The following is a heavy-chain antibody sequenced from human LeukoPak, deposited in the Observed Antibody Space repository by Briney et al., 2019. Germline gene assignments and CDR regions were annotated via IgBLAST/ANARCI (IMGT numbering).Heavy chain of an antibody. CDR2: IYTSGST. Sequence: SETLSLTCTVSGGSISSYYWSWIRQPAGKGLEWIGRIYTSGSTNYNPSLKSRVTMSVDTSKNQFSLKLSSVTAADTAVYYCARDGIPEGGYGLDYWAREPWSPSPQ. D-gene: IGHD5-18*01. CDR3: ARDGIPEGGYGLDY. J-gene: IGHJ4*02. CDR1: GGSISSYY. V-gene: IGHV4-4*07.